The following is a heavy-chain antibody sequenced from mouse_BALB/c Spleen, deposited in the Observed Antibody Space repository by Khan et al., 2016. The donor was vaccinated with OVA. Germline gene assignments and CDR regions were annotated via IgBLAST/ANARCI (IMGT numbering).Heavy chain of an antibody. CDR1: GYTFTSYW. V-gene: IGHV1-7*01. Sequence: QIQLVQSGAELAKPGASVKMSCKASGYTFTSYWMHWVKQRPGQGLEWIGYINPSTGYTEYNPRFKDKATLTADKSSSTAYMQLSSLTSEESAVYYCANHGSSSAWLTYWGQGTLVTVSA. J-gene: IGHJ3*01. CDR3: ANHGSSSAWLTY. CDR2: INPSTGYT. D-gene: IGHD1-1*01.